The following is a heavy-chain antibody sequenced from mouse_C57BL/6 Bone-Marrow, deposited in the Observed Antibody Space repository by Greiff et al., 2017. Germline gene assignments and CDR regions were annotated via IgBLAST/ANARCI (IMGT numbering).Heavy chain of an antibody. CDR2: IDPEDGDT. Sequence: EVQVVESGAELVRPGASVKLSCTASGFNIKDYYMHWVKQRPEQGLEWIGRIDPEDGDTEYAPKFQGKATMTADTSSNTAYLQLSSLTSEDTAVYYCTTILLRSLYYAMDYWGQGTSVTVSS. CDR1: GFNIKDYY. D-gene: IGHD1-1*01. CDR3: TTILLRSLYYAMDY. V-gene: IGHV14-1*01. J-gene: IGHJ4*01.